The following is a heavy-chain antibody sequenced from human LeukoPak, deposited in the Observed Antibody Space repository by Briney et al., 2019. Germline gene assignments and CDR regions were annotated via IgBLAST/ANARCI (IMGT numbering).Heavy chain of an antibody. Sequence: SETLSLTCTVSGGSISSSSYYWGWIRQPPGKGLEWIGSIYYSGSTYYNPSLKSRVTISVDTSKNQFSPKLSSVTAADTAVYYCARQRTYYDFWSGYYLQAFDIWGQGTMVTVSS. CDR3: ARQRTYYDFWSGYYLQAFDI. V-gene: IGHV4-39*01. CDR1: GGSISSSSYY. D-gene: IGHD3-3*01. J-gene: IGHJ3*02. CDR2: IYYSGST.